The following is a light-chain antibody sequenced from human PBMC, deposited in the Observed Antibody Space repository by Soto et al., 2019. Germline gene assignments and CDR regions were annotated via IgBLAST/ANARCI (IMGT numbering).Light chain of an antibody. CDR2: DVS. CDR3: SSYKSSRVV. J-gene: IGLJ2*01. Sequence: QSVLTQPASVSGSPGQSITISCTGTSSDVGGYYFVSWYQHHPGKAPKLMIFDVSKRPSGVSNRFSGSKSGNKASLTISGLQAEDEADYYCSSYKSSRVVFGGGNKLNVL. V-gene: IGLV2-14*03. CDR1: SSDVGGYYF.